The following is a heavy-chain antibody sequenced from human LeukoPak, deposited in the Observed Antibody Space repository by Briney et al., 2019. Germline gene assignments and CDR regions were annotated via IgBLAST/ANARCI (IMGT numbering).Heavy chain of an antibody. V-gene: IGHV3-23*01. Sequence: GRSLRLSCSASGFTFKNYASSSVRQPTGKGLEWVSGFSVNGRDTYYAVYVKGRFTIARYIAKNTLYLQMNSLRAEDTATYDCAKPGRTAAGLFDSWGQGTLVTISS. CDR3: AKPGRTAAGLFDS. D-gene: IGHD6-13*01. CDR1: GFTFKNYA. CDR2: FSVNGRDT. J-gene: IGHJ4*02.